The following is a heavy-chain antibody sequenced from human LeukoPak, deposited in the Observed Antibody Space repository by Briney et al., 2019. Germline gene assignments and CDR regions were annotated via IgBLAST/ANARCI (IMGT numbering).Heavy chain of an antibody. J-gene: IGHJ6*02. Sequence: PSETLSLTCTVSGGSVSSGSYYWSWIRQPPGKGLEWIGYIYYSGSTNYNPSLKSRVTISVDTSKNQFSLKLSSVTAADTAVYYCARWTLYRGVIIFYYYYGMDVWGQGTTVTVSS. D-gene: IGHD3-10*01. CDR3: ARWTLYRGVIIFYYYYGMDV. CDR2: IYYSGST. CDR1: GGSVSSGSYY. V-gene: IGHV4-61*01.